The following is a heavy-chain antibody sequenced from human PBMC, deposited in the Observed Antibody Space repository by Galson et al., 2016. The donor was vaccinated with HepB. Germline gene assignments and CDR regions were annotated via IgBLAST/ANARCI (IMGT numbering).Heavy chain of an antibody. CDR3: ASQRVQDQWLLDY. Sequence: SLRLSCAASGFTFSSYGMHWVRQAPGKGLEWVAVIWYDGSNKYYADSVKGRFTISRDNSKNTLYLQMNSLRAEDTAVYYCASQRVQDQWLLDYWGQGTLVTVSS. CDR1: GFTFSSYG. V-gene: IGHV3-33*01. D-gene: IGHD6-19*01. J-gene: IGHJ4*02. CDR2: IWYDGSNK.